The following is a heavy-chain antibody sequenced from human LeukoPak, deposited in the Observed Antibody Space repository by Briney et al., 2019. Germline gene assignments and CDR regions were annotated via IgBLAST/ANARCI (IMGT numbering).Heavy chain of an antibody. CDR2: INESGST. V-gene: IGHV4-34*01. CDR3: ARLPGSSSWYGGGWFDP. D-gene: IGHD6-13*01. J-gene: IGHJ5*02. CDR1: GGSFSGYY. Sequence: PSETLSLTCGVSGGSFSGYYWSWIRQSPGKGLEWIGEINESGSTDYNPSLMSRVTISLDTSKNQFSLNLSSMTAADTAVYYCARLPGSSSWYGGGWFDPWGQGTLVTVSS.